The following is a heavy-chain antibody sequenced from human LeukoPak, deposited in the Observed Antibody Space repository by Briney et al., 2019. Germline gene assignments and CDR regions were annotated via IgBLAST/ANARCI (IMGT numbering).Heavy chain of an antibody. Sequence: PGGSLRLSCAASGFTFSSYSMNWVRHAPGKGLEWLSYISSSSSTIYYADSVKGRFTISRDNAKNSLYLQMNSLRAEDTAVYYCARTPDYFGTGYYMDYYYYYMDVWGKGTTVTISS. CDR2: ISSSSSTI. D-gene: IGHD3/OR15-3a*01. J-gene: IGHJ6*03. CDR1: GFTFSSYS. V-gene: IGHV3-48*01. CDR3: ARTPDYFGTGYYMDYYYYYMDV.